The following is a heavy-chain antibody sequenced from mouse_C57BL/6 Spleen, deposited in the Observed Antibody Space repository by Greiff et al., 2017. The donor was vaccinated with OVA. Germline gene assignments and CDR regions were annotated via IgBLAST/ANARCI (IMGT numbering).Heavy chain of an antibody. CDR1: GYTFTSYW. V-gene: IGHV1-53*01. D-gene: IGHD2-1*01. CDR3: AKRSARYYGNYGYYFGD. Sequence: VQLQQPGTELVKPGASVKLSCKASGYTFTSYWMTWVKQRPGQGLEWIGNINPSNGGTNYNEKFKSKATLTVDKSSSTAYMQLSSLTSENSAVYSGAKRSARYYGNYGYYFGDWGKGTTLTVAS. J-gene: IGHJ2*01. CDR2: INPSNGGT.